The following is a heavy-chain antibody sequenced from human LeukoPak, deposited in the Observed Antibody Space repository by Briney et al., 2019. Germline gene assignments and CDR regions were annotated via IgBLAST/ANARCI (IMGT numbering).Heavy chain of an antibody. D-gene: IGHD1-1*01. CDR3: ERRMESADY. Sequence: SETLSLTCTVSGGSISSSSYYWGWIRQPPGKGLEWIGSIYYSGITYYNPSLKSRVTMFVDTSENQFSLKLSSVTATDTAVYYCERRMESADYWGQGTLVTVSS. CDR1: GGSISSSSYY. CDR2: IYYSGIT. J-gene: IGHJ4*02. V-gene: IGHV4-39*01.